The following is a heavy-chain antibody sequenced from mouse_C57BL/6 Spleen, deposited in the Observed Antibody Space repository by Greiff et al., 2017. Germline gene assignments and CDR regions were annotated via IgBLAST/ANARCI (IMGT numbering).Heavy chain of an antibody. J-gene: IGHJ4*01. CDR2: IRSKSNNYAT. V-gene: IGHV10-1*01. D-gene: IGHD3-1*01. CDR1: GFSFNTYA. CDR3: VRHRGRDYAMDY. Sequence: EVQLVESGGGLVQPKGSLKLSCAASGFSFNTYAMTWVRQAPGKGLEWVARIRSKSNNYATYYADSVKDRFTISRDDSESMLYLQMNNLKTEDTAMYYCVRHRGRDYAMDYWGQGTSVTVSS.